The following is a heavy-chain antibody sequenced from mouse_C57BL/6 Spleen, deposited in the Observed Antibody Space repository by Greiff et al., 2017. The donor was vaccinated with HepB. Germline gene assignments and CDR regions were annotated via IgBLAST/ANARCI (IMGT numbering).Heavy chain of an antibody. CDR1: GFTFSDYG. D-gene: IGHD2-1*01. V-gene: IGHV5-17*01. Sequence: EVNVVESGGGLVKPGGSLKLSCAASGFTFSDYGMHWVRQAPEQGLEWVAYISSGSSTIYYADTVKGRFTISRDNAKNTLYLQMTSLRSEDTAMYYCARNYYGNCFDYWGQGTTLTVSS. CDR2: ISSGSSTI. J-gene: IGHJ2*01. CDR3: ARNYYGNCFDY.